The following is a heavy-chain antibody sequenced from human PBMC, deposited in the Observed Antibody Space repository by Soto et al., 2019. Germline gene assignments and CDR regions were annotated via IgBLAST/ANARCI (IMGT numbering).Heavy chain of an antibody. CDR1: GYTFAGYY. Sequence: GASVKVSCKASGYTFAGYYMHWVRQAPGQGLEWMGWINPNSGGTNYAQKFQGWVTMTRDTSISTAYMELSRLRSDDTAVYYCARGRLGQWPTGGNYYYYVMDVWGQGTTVTVSS. J-gene: IGHJ6*02. V-gene: IGHV1-2*04. D-gene: IGHD6-19*01. CDR2: INPNSGGT. CDR3: ARGRLGQWPTGGNYYYYVMDV.